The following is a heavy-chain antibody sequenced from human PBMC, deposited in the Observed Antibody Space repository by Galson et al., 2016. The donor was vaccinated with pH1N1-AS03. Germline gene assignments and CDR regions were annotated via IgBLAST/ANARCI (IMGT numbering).Heavy chain of an antibody. V-gene: IGHV3-23*01. J-gene: IGHJ1*01. CDR2: ISYGGDLT. CDR1: GFPFSTYG. D-gene: IGHD6-19*01. CDR3: ANIPVAGSWYFHL. Sequence: SLRLPCAASGFPFSTYGMTWVRQSLDKGLEWVSSISYGGDLTYYAESVKGRFSVSRDNSRNTLYLQLSNLRAEDTALYYCANIPVAGSWYFHLWGQGTLVTVSS.